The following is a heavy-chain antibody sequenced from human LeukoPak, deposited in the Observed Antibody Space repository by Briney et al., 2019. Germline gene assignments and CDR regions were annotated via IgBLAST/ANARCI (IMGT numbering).Heavy chain of an antibody. D-gene: IGHD6-13*01. Sequence: ASVKVPCKASGYTFTSYGISWVRQAPGQGLEWMGWISAYNGNTNYAQKLQGRVTMTTDTSTSTAYMELRSLRSDDTAVYYCARPRMAIAAAGTSWFDPWGQGTLVTVSS. CDR2: ISAYNGNT. V-gene: IGHV1-18*01. CDR1: GYTFTSYG. CDR3: ARPRMAIAAAGTSWFDP. J-gene: IGHJ5*02.